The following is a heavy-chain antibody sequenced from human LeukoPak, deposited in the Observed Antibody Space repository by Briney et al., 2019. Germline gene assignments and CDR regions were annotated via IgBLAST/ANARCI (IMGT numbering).Heavy chain of an antibody. CDR1: GFTVNRDY. CDR2: VYTDGRT. D-gene: IGHD1-1*01. V-gene: IGHV3-53*01. J-gene: IGHJ4*02. Sequence: PGDSLRLSCAASGFTVNRDYMSWVRQSPGKGLEWVSVVYTDGRTFYADSVKGRFTISRDDFKNTVFLQMNSLRAEDTAIYFCTRGSSTVSAGYNWGRGTVVIVSS. CDR3: TRGSSTVSAGYN.